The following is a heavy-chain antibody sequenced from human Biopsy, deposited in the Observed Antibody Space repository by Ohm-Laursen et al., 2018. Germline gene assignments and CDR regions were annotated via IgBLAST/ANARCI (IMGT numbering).Heavy chain of an antibody. CDR1: GGSLKNYY. CDR2: VYTSGST. CDR3: ARVMTTIGYYYAMDV. D-gene: IGHD5-24*01. J-gene: IGHJ6*02. V-gene: IGHV4-4*07. Sequence: SDTLSLTCTVSGGSLKNYYWSWIRQPAGKGLEWIGRVYTSGSTSYNPSLERRVTISVDTSKSQFSLKLTSVTAADTAVYYCARVMTTIGYYYAMDVWGQGTTVTVSS.